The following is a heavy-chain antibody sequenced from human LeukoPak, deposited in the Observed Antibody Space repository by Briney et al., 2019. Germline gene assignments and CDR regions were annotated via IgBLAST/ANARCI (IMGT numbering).Heavy chain of an antibody. CDR2: IYYSGST. Sequence: PSETLSLTCTVSGGSISNKYWSWIRQPPGKGLEWIGYIYYSGSTNYNPSLKSRVTILVDTSKNQFSLKLSSVTAADTAVYYCARGSMVRGVYAFDIWGQGTMVTVSS. J-gene: IGHJ3*02. CDR3: ARGSMVRGVYAFDI. D-gene: IGHD3-10*01. CDR1: GGSISNKY. V-gene: IGHV4-59*12.